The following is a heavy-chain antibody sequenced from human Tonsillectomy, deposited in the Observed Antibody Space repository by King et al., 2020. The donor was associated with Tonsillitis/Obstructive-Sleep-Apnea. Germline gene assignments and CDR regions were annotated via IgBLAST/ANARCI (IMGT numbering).Heavy chain of an antibody. Sequence: VQLVESGGGLVQPGGSLRLSCAASGFTLSSYWMSWVRQAPGKGLEWVANIKEEGREKYYVDSVKGRFTISRDNAKNSLYLQINSLRAEDTAVYYCAMACGAWSIVGVALAIPVKRLNYWGQGTLVTVSS. CDR3: AMACGAWSIVGVALAIPVKRLNY. CDR1: GFTLSSYW. V-gene: IGHV3-7*04. D-gene: IGHD2-2*02. J-gene: IGHJ4*02. CDR2: IKEEGREK.